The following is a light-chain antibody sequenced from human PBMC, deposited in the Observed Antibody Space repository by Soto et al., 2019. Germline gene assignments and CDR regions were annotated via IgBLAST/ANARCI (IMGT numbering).Light chain of an antibody. CDR3: QQRSNWRGT. CDR2: DAS. Sequence: EIVLTQSPATLSLSPGERATLSCRASQSVSSYLAWYQQKPGQAPRLLIYDASNRATGIPARFSGSGSGTDFTLTISSLEPEDFAAYYCQQRSNWRGTFGPGTKVDI. CDR1: QSVSSY. V-gene: IGKV3-11*01. J-gene: IGKJ3*01.